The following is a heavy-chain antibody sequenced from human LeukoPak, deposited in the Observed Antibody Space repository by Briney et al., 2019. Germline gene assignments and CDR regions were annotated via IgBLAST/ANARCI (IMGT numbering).Heavy chain of an antibody. Sequence: PGGSLRLSCAASGFTFSSYWMSWVRQAPGKGLEWVANIKQDGSEKYYVDSVKGRFTISRDNAKNSLYLQMNSLRAEDTAVYYCARDGSLGLYPLYYFDYWGQGTLVTVSS. V-gene: IGHV3-7*01. J-gene: IGHJ4*02. CDR2: IKQDGSEK. CDR3: ARDGSLGLYPLYYFDY. D-gene: IGHD2/OR15-2a*01. CDR1: GFTFSSYW.